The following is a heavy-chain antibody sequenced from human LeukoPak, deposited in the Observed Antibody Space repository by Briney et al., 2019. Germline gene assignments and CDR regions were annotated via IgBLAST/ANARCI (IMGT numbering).Heavy chain of an antibody. CDR2: INWNGGST. Sequence: GGSLRLSCAASGFTFDDYGMSWVRQAPGKGLEWVSGINWNGGSTGYADSVKGRFTISRDNAKNSLYLQMNSLRAEDTALYYCARSSWYEIYYYYYTDVWGKGTTVTVSS. V-gene: IGHV3-20*04. J-gene: IGHJ6*03. CDR1: GFTFDDYG. D-gene: IGHD6-13*01. CDR3: ARSSWYEIYYYYYTDV.